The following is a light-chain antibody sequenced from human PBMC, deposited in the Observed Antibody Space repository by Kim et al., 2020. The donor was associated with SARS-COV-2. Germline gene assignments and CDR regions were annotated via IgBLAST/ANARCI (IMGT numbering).Light chain of an antibody. CDR2: DAS. CDR1: QDISSN. J-gene: IGKJ4*01. Sequence: SVEDKVTITCQASQDISSNVNWYQHKPGKPPKLLIYDASNLETGVPSRFSGSGSETDFTFTISSLQPEDFATYYCQQYHNLPPLTFGGGTKVDIK. CDR3: QQYHNLPPLT. V-gene: IGKV1-33*01.